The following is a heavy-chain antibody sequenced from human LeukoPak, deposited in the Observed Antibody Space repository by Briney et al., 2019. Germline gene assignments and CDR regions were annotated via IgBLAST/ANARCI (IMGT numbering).Heavy chain of an antibody. V-gene: IGHV1-46*01. CDR2: IDPSGGST. Sequence: ASVKVSCKASGYTFTKYYMHWVRQAPGQGLEWMGIIDPSGGSTSYAQTFQGRVTMTRDTSTSTFYMELSSLRSEDTAVYYCARGRGIAAPGPKSLFDYWGQGTLVTVSS. D-gene: IGHD6-13*01. CDR3: ARGRGIAAPGPKSLFDY. J-gene: IGHJ4*02. CDR1: GYTFTKYY.